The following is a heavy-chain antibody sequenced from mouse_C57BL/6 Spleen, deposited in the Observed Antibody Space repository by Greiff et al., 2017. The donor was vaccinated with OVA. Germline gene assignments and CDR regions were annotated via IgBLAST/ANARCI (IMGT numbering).Heavy chain of an antibody. J-gene: IGHJ3*01. D-gene: IGHD2-1*01. CDR3: ARYGDGNYVRFAY. CDR1: GYTFTDYY. CDR2: INPNNGGT. Sequence: EVQLQQSGPELVKPGASVKISCKASGYTFTDYYMNWVKQSHGKSLEWIGDINPNNGGTSYNQKFKGKATLTVDKSSSTAYMELRSLTSEDSAVYYCARYGDGNYVRFAYWGQGTLVTVSA. V-gene: IGHV1-26*01.